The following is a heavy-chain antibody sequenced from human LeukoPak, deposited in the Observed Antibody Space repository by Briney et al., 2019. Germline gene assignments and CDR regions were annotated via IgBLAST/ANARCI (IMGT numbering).Heavy chain of an antibody. CDR1: GGSFSGYY. J-gene: IGHJ5*02. V-gene: IGHV4-34*01. D-gene: IGHD3-9*01. CDR2: INHSGST. CDR3: ASRHRTYYDILTGSQGGWFDP. Sequence: PPETLSFTCAVYGGSFSGYYWSWIRQPPGKGLEWIGEINHSGSTNYNPSLKSRVTISVDTSKNQFSLKLSSVTAADTAVYYCASRHRTYYDILTGSQGGWFDPWGQGTLVTVSS.